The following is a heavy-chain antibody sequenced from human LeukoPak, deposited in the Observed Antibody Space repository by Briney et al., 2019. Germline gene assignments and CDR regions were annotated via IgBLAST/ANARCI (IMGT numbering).Heavy chain of an antibody. J-gene: IGHJ4*02. D-gene: IGHD4-23*01. CDR1: GYTFTGYY. CDR3: AREKLLSPSFDY. CDR2: INPNSGGT. V-gene: IGHV1-2*02. Sequence: ASVKVSCKASGYTFTGYYMHWARQAPGQGLEWMGWINPNSGGTNYAQKFQGRVTMTRDRSISTAYMELSRLRSDDTAVYYCAREKLLSPSFDYWGQGTLVTDSS.